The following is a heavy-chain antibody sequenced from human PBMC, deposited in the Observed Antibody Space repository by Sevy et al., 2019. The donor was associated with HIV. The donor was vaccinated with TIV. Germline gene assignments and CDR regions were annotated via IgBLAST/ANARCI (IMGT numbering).Heavy chain of an antibody. CDR3: ATTWTPLYYYALDV. Sequence: GGSLRLSCAASGFTVSSKYMSWVRQAPGKGLEWVSVIYSGEYTYYADSVKGRFTISRDISKNTLNLEMNNLRAEDTAIYYCATTWTPLYYYALDVWGQGTTVTVSS. V-gene: IGHV3-53*01. D-gene: IGHD1-26*01. CDR2: IYSGEYT. J-gene: IGHJ6*02. CDR1: GFTVSSKY.